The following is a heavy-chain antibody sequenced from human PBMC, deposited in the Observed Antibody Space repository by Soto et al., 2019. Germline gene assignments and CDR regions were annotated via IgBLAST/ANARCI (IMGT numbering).Heavy chain of an antibody. CDR1: GYTFTSYG. D-gene: IGHD1-26*01. J-gene: IGHJ4*02. CDR2: SSAYNGNT. V-gene: IGHV1-18*01. CDR3: ARGPYQKIVGATGRSDY. Sequence: GASVKVSCKASGYTFTSYGISWVRQAPGQGLEWMGWSSAYNGNTSYAQKLQGRVTMTTDTSTSTAYMELRSLRSDDTVVYYCARGPYQKIVGATGRSDYWGQGTLVTVSS.